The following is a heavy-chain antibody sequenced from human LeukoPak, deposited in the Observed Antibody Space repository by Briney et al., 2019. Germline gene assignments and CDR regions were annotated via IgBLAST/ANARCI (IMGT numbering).Heavy chain of an antibody. Sequence: GESLKISCKGSGCSFTSYWIGWVRQMPGKGLEWMGIIYPGDSDTRYSPSFQGQVTISADKSISTAYLQWSSLKASDTAMYYCARPYYDSSGYYDAFDIWGQGTMVTVSS. CDR1: GCSFTSYW. D-gene: IGHD3-22*01. J-gene: IGHJ3*02. CDR2: IYPGDSDT. CDR3: ARPYYDSSGYYDAFDI. V-gene: IGHV5-51*01.